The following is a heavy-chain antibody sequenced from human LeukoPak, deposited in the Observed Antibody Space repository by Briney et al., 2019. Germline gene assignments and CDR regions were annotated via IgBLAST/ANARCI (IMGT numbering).Heavy chain of an antibody. Sequence: SETLSLTCTVSGGSISSGSYYWGWIRQPPGKGLEWIGNIYYSGSTYYNPSLKSRVTISVDTSKNQFSPKLSSVTAADTAVYYCARDYGPITMVRGAYFDYWGQGTLVTVSS. CDR1: GGSISSGSYY. J-gene: IGHJ4*02. CDR3: ARDYGPITMVRGAYFDY. CDR2: IYYSGST. D-gene: IGHD3-10*01. V-gene: IGHV4-39*07.